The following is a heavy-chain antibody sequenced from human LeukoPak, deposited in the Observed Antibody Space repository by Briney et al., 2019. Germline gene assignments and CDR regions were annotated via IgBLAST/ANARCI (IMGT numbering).Heavy chain of an antibody. CDR1: GFTFSSYS. D-gene: IGHD3-9*01. J-gene: IGHJ3*02. V-gene: IGHV3-48*01. CDR2: ISSSSSTI. Sequence: GGSLRLSCAASGFTFSSYSMNWVRQAPGKGLEWVSYISSSSSTIYYADSVKGRFTISRDNAKNSLYLQMNSLRAEDTAVYYCATSYDILSAFDTWGQGTMVTVSS. CDR3: ATSYDILSAFDT.